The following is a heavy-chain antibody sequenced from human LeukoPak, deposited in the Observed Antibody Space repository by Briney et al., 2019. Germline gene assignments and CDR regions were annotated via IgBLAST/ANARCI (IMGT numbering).Heavy chain of an antibody. Sequence: SETLSLTCTVSGGSISSYYWSWIRQPAGKGLEWIGRIYTSGSTNYNPSLKSRVTMSVDTSKNQFSLKLSSVTAADTAVYYCARAPGASRWQTGWFDPWGQGTLVTVSS. CDR2: IYTSGST. D-gene: IGHD4-23*01. CDR1: GGSISSYY. V-gene: IGHV4-4*07. CDR3: ARAPGASRWQTGWFDP. J-gene: IGHJ5*02.